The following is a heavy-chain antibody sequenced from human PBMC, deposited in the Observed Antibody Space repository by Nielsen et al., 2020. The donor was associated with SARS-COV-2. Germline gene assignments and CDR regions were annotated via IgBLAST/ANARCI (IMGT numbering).Heavy chain of an antibody. D-gene: IGHD6-13*01. J-gene: IGHJ4*02. CDR1: GGSISSYY. CDR3: ARPKRAAAGNSYFDY. CDR2: IYYSGST. V-gene: IGHV4-59*12. Sequence: SETLSLTCTVSGGSISSYYWSWIRQPPRKGLEWIGYIYYSGSTNYNPSLKSRVTISVDTSKNQFSLKLSSVTAADTAVYYCARPKRAAAGNSYFDYWGQGTLVTVSS.